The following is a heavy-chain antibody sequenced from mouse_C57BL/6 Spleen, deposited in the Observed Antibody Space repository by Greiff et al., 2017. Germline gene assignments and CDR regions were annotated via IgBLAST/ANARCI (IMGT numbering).Heavy chain of an antibody. CDR2: IHPNSGST. D-gene: IGHD1-1*01. CDR1: GYTFTSYW. Sequence: QVQLQQPGAELVKPGASVKLSCKASGYTFTSYWMHWVQQRPGQGLEWIGMIHPNSGSTNYNEKFKSKATLTVDKSSSTAYMQLSSLTAEDSAVYYCARGDCGSSFAYWGQGTLVTVSA. J-gene: IGHJ3*01. V-gene: IGHV1-64*01. CDR3: ARGDCGSSFAY.